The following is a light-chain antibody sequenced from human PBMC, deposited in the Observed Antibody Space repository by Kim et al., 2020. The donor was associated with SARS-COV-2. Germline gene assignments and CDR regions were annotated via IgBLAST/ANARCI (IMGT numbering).Light chain of an antibody. V-gene: IGLV6-57*01. J-gene: IGLJ3*02. CDR2: DDN. Sequence: KTVTISGTRSGGNIAVNYVQWYQQRPGSSPITVIYDDNQRPSRVPDRFSGSIDSSSNAASLTISGLKTEDEADYYCQSYDGSRGVFGGGTQLTVL. CDR3: QSYDGSRGV. CDR1: GGNIAVNY.